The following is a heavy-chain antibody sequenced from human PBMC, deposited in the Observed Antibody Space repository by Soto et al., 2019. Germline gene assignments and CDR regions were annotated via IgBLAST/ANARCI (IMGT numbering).Heavy chain of an antibody. CDR2: INPSGGRT. CDR3: ATENTSTSLLTRYYYAMDA. J-gene: IGHJ6*04. CDR1: GYTFLNYY. D-gene: IGHD2-15*01. Sequence: GAGVTVSCKSSGYTFLNYYVHWVRQAPGQGLEGMGLINPSGGRTIYPQKFQGRVTTTRDTSTSTVYVEMSSLRSDATGVFYCATENTSTSLLTRYYYAMDAWGKGSTATVFS. V-gene: IGHV1-46*01.